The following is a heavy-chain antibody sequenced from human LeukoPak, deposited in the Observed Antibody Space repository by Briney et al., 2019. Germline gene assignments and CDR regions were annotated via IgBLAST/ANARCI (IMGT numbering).Heavy chain of an antibody. D-gene: IGHD3-9*01. V-gene: IGHV1-69*13. CDR2: IIPIFGTA. J-gene: IGHJ4*02. CDR1: GGTFSSHA. CDR3: ARSYYDILTGYYHREYYFDY. Sequence: SVKVSCKASGGTFSSHAISWVRQAPGQGLEWMGGIIPIFGTANYAQKFQGRVTITADESTSTAYMELSSLRSEDTAVYYCARSYYDILTGYYHREYYFDYWGQGTLVTVSS.